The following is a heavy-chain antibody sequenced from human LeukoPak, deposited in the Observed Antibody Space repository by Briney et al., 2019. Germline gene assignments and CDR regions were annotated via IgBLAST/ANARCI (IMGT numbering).Heavy chain of an antibody. CDR1: GFAFSTSA. CDR3: AIGANHCFTS. D-gene: IGHD4-17*01. CDR2: LQTDGNTK. V-gene: IGHV3-30*02. J-gene: IGHJ4*02. Sequence: GGSLRLSCGASGFAFSTSAMDWVRQAPGKGLEWVAFLQTDGNTKNYADSVKGRFTISRDISKNTLYLQMNSLRPDDTALYFCAIGANHCFTSWSQGTQVTVSS.